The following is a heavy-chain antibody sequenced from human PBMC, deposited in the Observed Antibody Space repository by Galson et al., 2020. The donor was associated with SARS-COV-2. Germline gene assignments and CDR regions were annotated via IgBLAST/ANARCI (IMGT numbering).Heavy chain of an antibody. V-gene: IGHV3-53*01. Sequence: GGSLRLSCAASGIIVNSNYMSWVRQAPGKGLEWLSILYSDGTTYYADSVKGRFTISRDNSKNTLYLQMNSLRAGDTAVYYCVGESLGYCYSASCSYGYYYGMDVWGQGTTVTVSS. CDR3: VGESLGYCYSASCSYGYYYGMDV. J-gene: IGHJ6*02. CDR2: LYSDGTT. D-gene: IGHD2-2*01. CDR1: GIIVNSNY.